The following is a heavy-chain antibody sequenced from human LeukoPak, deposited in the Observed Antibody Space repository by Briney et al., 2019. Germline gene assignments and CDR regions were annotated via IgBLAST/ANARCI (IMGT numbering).Heavy chain of an antibody. CDR1: GGSISSGGYY. J-gene: IGHJ4*02. Sequence: SETLSLTCPVSGGSISSGGYYWSWIRQHPGKGLEWIGYIYYSGSTYYNPSLKSRVTISVDTSKNQFSLKLSSVTAADTAVYYCARNGGYSYGYLSFFYWGQGTLVTVSS. CDR2: IYYSGST. CDR3: ARNGGYSYGYLSFFY. V-gene: IGHV4-31*03. D-gene: IGHD5-18*01.